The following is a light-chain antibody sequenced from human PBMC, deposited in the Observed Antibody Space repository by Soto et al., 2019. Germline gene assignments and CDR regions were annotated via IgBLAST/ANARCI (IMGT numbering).Light chain of an antibody. CDR3: SSYAGSNWYV. CDR2: EVS. CDR1: NSDVGGYNY. Sequence: QSVLTQPPSASGSPGQSVTISCTGTNSDVGGYNYVSWYQQYPGKAPRLIIYEVSERPSGVPDRFSGSKSGNTASLTVSGLQTADEADYYSSSYAGSNWYVFGTGTKLTVL. V-gene: IGLV2-8*01. J-gene: IGLJ1*01.